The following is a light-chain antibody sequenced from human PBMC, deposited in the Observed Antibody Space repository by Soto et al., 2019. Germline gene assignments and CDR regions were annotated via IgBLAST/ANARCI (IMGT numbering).Light chain of an antibody. CDR1: QDITNS. Sequence: DIQMTQSPSSLSASVGDRVTTTCHASQDITNSLSWYQQRPGKAPRLLIYDASVLDRGVPSRFSGSGSGTNFTFTISSLQPEDIATYFCQQYEILPPASGPGTKVDFK. CDR2: DAS. J-gene: IGKJ3*01. V-gene: IGKV1-33*01. CDR3: QQYEILPPA.